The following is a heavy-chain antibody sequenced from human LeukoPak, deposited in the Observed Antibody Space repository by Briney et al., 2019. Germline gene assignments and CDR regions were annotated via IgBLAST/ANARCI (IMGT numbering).Heavy chain of an antibody. CDR2: IKQDGSNK. J-gene: IGHJ4*02. D-gene: IGHD3-22*01. V-gene: IGHV3-7*01. CDR1: GFTFTSYW. Sequence: GGSLRLSCAASGFTFTSYWMSWVRQAPGKGLEWVANIKQDGSNKYYADSVKGRFTISRDNSKNTLYLQMNSLRAEDTAVYYCARDADYYDSSGYYPYWGQGTLVTVSS. CDR3: ARDADYYDSSGYYPY.